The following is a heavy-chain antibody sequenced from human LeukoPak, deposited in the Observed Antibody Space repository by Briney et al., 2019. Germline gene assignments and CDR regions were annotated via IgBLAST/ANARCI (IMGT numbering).Heavy chain of an antibody. CDR1: GFTFSSYW. V-gene: IGHV3-7*03. CDR3: ARGGGLDV. Sequence: GSLRLSCAASGFTFSSYWMNWARQAPGKGLEWVASINHNGNVNFYVDSVKGRFTISRDNAKNSLYLQRSNLRAEDTAVYLCARGGGLDVWGQGATVTVSS. J-gene: IGHJ6*02. D-gene: IGHD3-16*01. CDR2: INHNGNVN.